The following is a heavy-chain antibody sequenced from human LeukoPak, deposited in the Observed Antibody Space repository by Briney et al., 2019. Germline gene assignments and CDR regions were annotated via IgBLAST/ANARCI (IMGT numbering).Heavy chain of an antibody. CDR3: ARVNRVVRSPCAFDI. CDR2: IYYSGST. Sequence: SETLSLTCTVSGGSISSGGYYWSWIRQHPGKGLEWIGYIYYSGSTYYNPSLKSRVTISVDTSKNQFSLKLSSVTAAGTAVYYCARVNRVVRSPCAFDIWGQGTMVTVSS. D-gene: IGHD3-3*01. CDR1: GGSISSGGYY. J-gene: IGHJ3*02. V-gene: IGHV4-31*03.